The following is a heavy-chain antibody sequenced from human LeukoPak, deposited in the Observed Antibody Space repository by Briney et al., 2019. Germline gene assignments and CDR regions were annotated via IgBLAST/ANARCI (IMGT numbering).Heavy chain of an antibody. CDR2: IVVGSGNT. CDR3: AAALPGYYYYGMDV. V-gene: IGHV1-58*02. CDR1: GFTFTSSA. Sequence: SVKVSCKASGFTFTSSAKQWVRQARGQRLEWIGWIVVGSGNTNYAQKFQERVTITRDMSTSTAYMELSSLRSEDTAVYYCAAALPGYYYYGMDVWGQGTTVTVSS. J-gene: IGHJ6*02. D-gene: IGHD2-15*01.